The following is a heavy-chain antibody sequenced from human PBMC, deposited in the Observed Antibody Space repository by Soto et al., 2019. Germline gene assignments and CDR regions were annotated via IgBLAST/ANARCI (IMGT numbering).Heavy chain of an antibody. J-gene: IGHJ4*02. CDR2: IWSDGSNK. CDR1: GFSFSSYH. D-gene: IGHD6-13*01. CDR3: ARIGSWALNFDY. Sequence: QVQLVESGGGVVQPGRSLRLSCAASGFSFSSYHMYWVRQAPGKGLEWVAVIWSDGSNKYYAYSVKGRFTISRDNSKNTLYLQMNSLRAEDTAVYYCARIGSWALNFDYWGQGTLVTVSS. V-gene: IGHV3-33*01.